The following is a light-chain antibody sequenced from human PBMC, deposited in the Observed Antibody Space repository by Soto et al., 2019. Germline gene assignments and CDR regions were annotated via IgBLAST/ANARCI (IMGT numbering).Light chain of an antibody. V-gene: IGKV1-39*01. Sequence: IQMTQSPPSLSASVGDTGTITCLASQSISSSLNWYQQKPGKAPKLLIYTASNLESGVPSRFSGSGFGTEFTLTINSLQPEDFATYHCHQAYSTPWTFGQGTKV. CDR1: QSISSS. J-gene: IGKJ1*01. CDR2: TAS. CDR3: HQAYSTPWT.